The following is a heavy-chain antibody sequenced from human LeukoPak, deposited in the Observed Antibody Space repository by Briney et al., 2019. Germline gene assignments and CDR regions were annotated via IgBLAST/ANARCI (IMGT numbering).Heavy chain of an antibody. CDR1: GVSISSHY. CDR3: ATIKRGSIFGYFDF. D-gene: IGHD5-18*01. Sequence: SETLSLTCIVSGVSISSHYWSWIRQPPGKGLEWIGYLYDSDGSKDNPSLESRATLSADTSKNQFSLRLSSVTAADTAVYYCATIKRGSIFGYFDFWGQGIPVTVSS. V-gene: IGHV4-59*11. CDR2: LYDSDGS. J-gene: IGHJ4*02.